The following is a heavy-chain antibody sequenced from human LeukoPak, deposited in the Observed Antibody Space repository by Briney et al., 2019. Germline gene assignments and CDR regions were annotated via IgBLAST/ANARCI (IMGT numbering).Heavy chain of an antibody. J-gene: IGHJ4*02. CDR3: ARGGSSWYIDY. V-gene: IGHV4-34*01. CDR1: GGSFSAYY. CDR2: INHTGGT. D-gene: IGHD6-13*01. Sequence: SETLCLTCAVSGGSFSAYYWSWIRQSPGKGLEWIGEINHTGGTNYNPSLKSRVTISVGTPKNQFSLWLSSVTAADTAVYYCARGGSSWYIDYWGQGTLVIVSS.